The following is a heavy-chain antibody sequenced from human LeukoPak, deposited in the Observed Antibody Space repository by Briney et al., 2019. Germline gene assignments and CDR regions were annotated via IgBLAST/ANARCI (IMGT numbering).Heavy chain of an antibody. CDR2: INTNTGNP. J-gene: IGHJ6*02. Sequence: ASVKVSCKASGYTFTSYAMNWVRQAPGQGLEWMGWINTNTGNPTYAQGFTGRFVFSLDISVSTAYLQISSLKAEDTAVYYCARVAKNYYYYGMDVWGQGTTVTVSS. CDR1: GYTFTSYA. CDR3: ARVAKNYYYYGMDV. D-gene: IGHD5-12*01. V-gene: IGHV7-4-1*02.